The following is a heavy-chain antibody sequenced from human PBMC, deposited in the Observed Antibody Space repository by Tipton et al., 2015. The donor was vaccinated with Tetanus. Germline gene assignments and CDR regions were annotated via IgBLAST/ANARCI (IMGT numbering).Heavy chain of an antibody. Sequence: TLSLTCTVSGGSISTGGYSWNWIRQHPGKGLEWIGYIYDSGNTLYNPSLKSRATMSIDTSKTHFSLKLTSVTAADTAVYYCARNHPPRGYPEGGFHPWGQGTLVTVSP. J-gene: IGHJ5*02. CDR1: GGSISTGGYS. CDR2: IYDSGNT. CDR3: ARNHPPRGYPEGGFHP. D-gene: IGHD5-12*01. V-gene: IGHV4-31*03.